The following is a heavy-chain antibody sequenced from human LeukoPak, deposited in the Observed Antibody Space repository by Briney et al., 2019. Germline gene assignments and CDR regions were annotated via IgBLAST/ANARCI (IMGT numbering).Heavy chain of an antibody. J-gene: IGHJ6*02. D-gene: IGHD4-11*01. CDR2: INPNSGGT. CDR3: ARELMTTFLGHHYYYGMDV. V-gene: IGHV1-2*02. CDR1: GYTFTGYY. Sequence: ASVKVSCKASGYTFTGYYMHWVRQAPGQGLEWMGWINPNSGGTNYAQKFQGRVTMTRDTSISTAYMELSRLRSDDTAVYYCARELMTTFLGHHYYYGMDVWGQGTTVTVSS.